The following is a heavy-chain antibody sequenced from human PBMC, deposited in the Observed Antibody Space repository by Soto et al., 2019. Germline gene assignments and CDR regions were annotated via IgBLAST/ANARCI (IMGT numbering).Heavy chain of an antibody. J-gene: IGHJ3*01. CDR3: AKTRLYDNNDYNRDGFDV. Sequence: EVKLLESGGGLVQPGESLRLSCAASGLRFLTYSMSWVRQAPGKGLEWVSGISGDGSATSYADSLKGRFTVSRDNSKDTLFLQMHTLRVEDTAVYYCAKTRLYDNNDYNRDGFDVWGPGTAVTVS. V-gene: IGHV3-23*01. D-gene: IGHD3-10*01. CDR2: ISGDGSAT. CDR1: GLRFLTYS.